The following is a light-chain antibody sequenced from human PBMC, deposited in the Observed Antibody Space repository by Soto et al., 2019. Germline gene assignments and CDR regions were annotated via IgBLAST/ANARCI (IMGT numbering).Light chain of an antibody. V-gene: IGLV2-14*01. J-gene: IGLJ1*01. CDR2: EVT. Sequence: QSALTQPASVSGSPGQSITISCTGTSRDGGSYNYVSWYQQHPGKAPKLVIFEVTNRPSGVSDRFSGSQSGNTASLTISGLQAEDEADYYCSSYTRSITLVFGTGTKLTVL. CDR3: SSYTRSITLV. CDR1: SRDGGSYNY.